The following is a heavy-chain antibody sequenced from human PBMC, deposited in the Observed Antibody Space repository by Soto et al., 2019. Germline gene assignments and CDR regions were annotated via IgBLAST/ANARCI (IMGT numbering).Heavy chain of an antibody. CDR1: GFTVSNNS. V-gene: IGHV3-53*01. J-gene: IGHJ4*02. D-gene: IGHD3-10*01. Sequence: EVQVVESGGGLIQPGGSLRLSCAASGFTVSNNSMSWVRQAPGKGLEWVSVIYSGGGTYYADSVKGRFTISRDNSKNTLYLQMNSLSVEDTAMYYCTNDERGPGYWGQGTLVTVSS. CDR2: IYSGGGT. CDR3: TNDERGPGY.